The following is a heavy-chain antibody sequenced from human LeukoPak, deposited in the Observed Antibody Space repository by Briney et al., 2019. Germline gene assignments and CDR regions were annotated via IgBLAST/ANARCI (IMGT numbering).Heavy chain of an antibody. CDR2: INHSGST. J-gene: IGHJ4*02. D-gene: IGHD3-10*01. V-gene: IGHV4-34*01. Sequence: SETLSLTCAVYGGSFSGYYWSWIRQPPGKGLEWIGEINHSGSTNYNPSLKSRVTISVDTSKNQFSLKLSSVTAADTAVYYCARVPRRGWFGEVYFDYWGQGTLVTVSS. CDR1: GGSFSGYY. CDR3: ARVPRRGWFGEVYFDY.